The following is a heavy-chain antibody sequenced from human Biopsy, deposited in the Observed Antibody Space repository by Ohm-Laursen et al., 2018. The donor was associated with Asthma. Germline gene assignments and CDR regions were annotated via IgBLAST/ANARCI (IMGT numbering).Heavy chain of an antibody. CDR3: RALPTRTMYFDS. D-gene: IGHD4/OR15-4a*01. Sequence: SLRLSCAASGLNFEGYVMHWVRQAPGKGLEWVSGISWNSRSIGYGDSVKGRFTISRDNTKNSLYLQMNSLSPEDTAMYYCRALPTRTMYFDSWGQGTLVTVSS. V-gene: IGHV3-9*01. CDR2: ISWNSRSI. J-gene: IGHJ4*02. CDR1: GLNFEGYV.